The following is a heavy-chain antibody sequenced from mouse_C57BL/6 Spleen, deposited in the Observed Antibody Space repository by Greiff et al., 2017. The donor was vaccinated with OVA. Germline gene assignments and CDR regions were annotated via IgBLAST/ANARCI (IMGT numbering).Heavy chain of an antibody. D-gene: IGHD1-2*01. Sequence: VQLQESGAELVRPGTSVKVSCKASGYAFTNYLIEWVKQRPGQGLEWIGVINPGSGGTNYNEKFKGKATLTADKSSSTAYMQLSSLTSEDSAVYFCARQFGYASDYWGQGTTLTVSS. J-gene: IGHJ2*01. V-gene: IGHV1-54*01. CDR1: GYAFTNYL. CDR2: INPGSGGT. CDR3: ARQFGYASDY.